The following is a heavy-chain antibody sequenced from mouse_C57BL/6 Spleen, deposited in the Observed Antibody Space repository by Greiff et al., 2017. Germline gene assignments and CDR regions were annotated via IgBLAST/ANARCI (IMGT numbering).Heavy chain of an antibody. J-gene: IGHJ4*01. Sequence: VKLQESGPGLVAPSQSLSITCTVSGFSLTSYGVDWVRQPPGKGLEWLGVIWGGGSTNYYSAPMSRLSISKDNSKSQVFLKMNSLQTDDTAMYYCAKHSGWGCYAMDYWGQGTSVTVSS. D-gene: IGHD1-2*01. CDR1: GFSLTSYG. CDR2: IWGGGST. V-gene: IGHV2-9*01. CDR3: AKHSGWGCYAMDY.